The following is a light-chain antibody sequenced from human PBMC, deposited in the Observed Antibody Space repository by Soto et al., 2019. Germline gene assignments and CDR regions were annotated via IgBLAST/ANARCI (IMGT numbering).Light chain of an antibody. CDR3: QQRNIWPTVT. CDR1: QSVTNF. Sequence: EIVFTQSPGTLSLSPGERATLSCRASQSVTNFLAWYQQKPGQAPRLLIYGAFNRANGIPARFSGSGSGTDFTLTISSLEPEDFAVYYCQQRNIWPTVTFGQGTRLEIK. CDR2: GAF. J-gene: IGKJ5*01. V-gene: IGKV3-11*01.